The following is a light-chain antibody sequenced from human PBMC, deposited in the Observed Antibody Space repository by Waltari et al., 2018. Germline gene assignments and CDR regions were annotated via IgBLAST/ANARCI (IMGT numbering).Light chain of an antibody. Sequence: EIVLTQSPGTLSLSPGERATLSCRASQRISTNSLAWYQQKPGQAPRLLIYGASSRATGIPDRFSGSGSGTEFALTISRLEPEDSAVYYCQQYGNSPRYTFGQGTKLEIK. CDR3: QQYGNSPRYT. J-gene: IGKJ2*01. CDR2: GAS. V-gene: IGKV3-20*01. CDR1: QRISTNS.